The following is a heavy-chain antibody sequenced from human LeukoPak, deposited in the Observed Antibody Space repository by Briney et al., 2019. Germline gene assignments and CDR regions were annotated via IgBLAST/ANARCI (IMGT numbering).Heavy chain of an antibody. D-gene: IGHD2-2*01. CDR1: GYTFTSYG. V-gene: IGHV1-18*01. CDR2: ISAYNGNT. Sequence: RASVKVSCKASGYTFTSYGISWVRQAPGQGLEWMGWISAYNGNTNYAQKLQGRVTMTTDTSTSTAYMELRSLRSDDTAVYYCARAVVPAAIGYYYYCMDVWGKGTTVTVSS. CDR3: ARAVVPAAIGYYYYCMDV. J-gene: IGHJ6*03.